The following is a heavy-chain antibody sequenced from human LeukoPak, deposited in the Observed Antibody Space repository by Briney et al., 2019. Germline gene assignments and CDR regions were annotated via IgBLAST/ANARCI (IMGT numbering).Heavy chain of an antibody. CDR1: GYTFTSNY. J-gene: IGHJ4*02. CDR2: IYPRDGST. Sequence: ASVKVSCKASGYTFTSNYIHWVRQAPGQGLEWMGMIYPRDGSTSYARKFQGRVTVTRDTSTSTVHMELSGLRSEDTAVYYCARDQEGFDYWGQGTLVTVSS. CDR3: ARDQEGFDY. V-gene: IGHV1-46*01.